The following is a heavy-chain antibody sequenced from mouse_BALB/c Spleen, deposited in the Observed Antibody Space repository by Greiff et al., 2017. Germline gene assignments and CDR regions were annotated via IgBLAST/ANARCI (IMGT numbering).Heavy chain of an antibody. CDR3: AREITGIFDY. V-gene: IGHV1-54*03. CDR2: INPGSGGT. D-gene: IGHD4-1*01. CDR1: GYAFTNYL. J-gene: IGHJ2*01. Sequence: VQGVESGAELVRPGTSVKVSCKASGYAFTNYLIEWVKQRPGQGLEWIGVINPGSGGTNYNEKFKGKATLTADKSSSTAYMQLSSLTSDDSAVYFCAREITGIFDYWGQGTTLTVSS.